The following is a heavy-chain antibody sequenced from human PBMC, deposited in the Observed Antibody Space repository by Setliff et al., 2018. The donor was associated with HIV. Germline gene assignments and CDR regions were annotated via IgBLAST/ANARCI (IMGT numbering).Heavy chain of an antibody. Sequence: GRSLRLSCAASGFTFSSYWMRWVRQAPGKGLVWVSRINSDGSSTSYADSVKGRFTISRDNAKNTLYLQMNSLRAEDTAVYYCARGKIVVVPAAMRPFDYWGQGTLVTVSS. CDR1: GFTFSSYW. V-gene: IGHV3-74*01. D-gene: IGHD2-2*01. CDR2: INSDGSST. J-gene: IGHJ4*02. CDR3: ARGKIVVVPAAMRPFDY.